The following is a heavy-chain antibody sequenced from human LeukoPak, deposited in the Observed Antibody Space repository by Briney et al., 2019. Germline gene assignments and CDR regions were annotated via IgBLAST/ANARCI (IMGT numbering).Heavy chain of an antibody. J-gene: IGHJ3*02. D-gene: IGHD6-6*01. CDR3: ARDRPRPDGNAFDI. CDR2: ISAYNGNT. Sequence: GASVKVSCKASGYTFTSYGISWVRQAPGHGLGWVGWISAYNGNTNYAQKLQGRVTMTSDTSTSTAYMELRSLRSDDTAVYYCARDRPRPDGNAFDIWGQGTMVTVSS. CDR1: GYTFTSYG. V-gene: IGHV1-18*01.